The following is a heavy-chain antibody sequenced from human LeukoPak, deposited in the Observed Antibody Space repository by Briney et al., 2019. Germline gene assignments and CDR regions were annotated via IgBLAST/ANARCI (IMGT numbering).Heavy chain of an antibody. V-gene: IGHV4-59*07. CDR1: GGSISSYY. CDR3: ARSGVSGYAAFDY. J-gene: IGHJ4*02. D-gene: IGHD5-12*01. Sequence: PSDTLSLTCTVSGGSISSYYWSWIRQPPGKGLEWIGYIYYSGSTNYNPSLKSRVTTSVDTSKNQFSLKLSSVTAADTAVYYCARSGVSGYAAFDYWGQGTLVTVSS. CDR2: IYYSGST.